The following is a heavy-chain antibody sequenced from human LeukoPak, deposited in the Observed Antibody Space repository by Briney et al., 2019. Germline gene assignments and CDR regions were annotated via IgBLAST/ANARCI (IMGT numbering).Heavy chain of an antibody. V-gene: IGHV4-34*01. D-gene: IGHD1-14*01. J-gene: IGHJ5*02. Sequence: SETLSLTCAVYGGSFSGYYWSWIRQPPGKGLEWIGEINHSGSTNYNPSLKSRVTISVDTSKNQFSLKLSSVTAADTAVYYCASGQREPKRWFDPWGQGTLVTVSS. CDR1: GGSFSGYY. CDR2: INHSGST. CDR3: ASGQREPKRWFDP.